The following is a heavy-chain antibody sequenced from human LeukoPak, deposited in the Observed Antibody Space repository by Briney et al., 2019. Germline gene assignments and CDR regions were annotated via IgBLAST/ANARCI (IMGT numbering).Heavy chain of an antibody. CDR2: MNPNSGNT. D-gene: IGHD3-10*01. CDR3: ANRGITTVRGKYYYYGMDV. CDR1: GYTFTSYD. Sequence: GASVKVSCKASGYTFTSYDINWVRQATGQGLEWMGWMNPNSGNTGYAQKFQGRVTMTRNTSISTAYMELSSLRSEDTAVYYCANRGITTVRGKYYYYGMDVWGQGTTVTVSS. V-gene: IGHV1-8*01. J-gene: IGHJ6*02.